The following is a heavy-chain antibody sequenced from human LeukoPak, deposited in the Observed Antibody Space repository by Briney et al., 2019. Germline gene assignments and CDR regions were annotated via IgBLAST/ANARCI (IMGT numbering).Heavy chain of an antibody. Sequence: SETLSLTCTVSGGSISSYYWSWIRQPPGKGLEWIGYIYYSGNTNYNPSLKSRVTISVDTSKNQFSLKLSSVTAADTAVYYCARIGRQAYYYDSSGYYYFDYWGQGTLVTVSS. CDR2: IYYSGNT. D-gene: IGHD3-22*01. V-gene: IGHV4-59*01. CDR3: ARIGRQAYYYDSSGYYYFDY. CDR1: GGSISSYY. J-gene: IGHJ4*02.